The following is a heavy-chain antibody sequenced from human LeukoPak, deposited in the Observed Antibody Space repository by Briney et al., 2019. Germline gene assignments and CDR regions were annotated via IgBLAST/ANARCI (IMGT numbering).Heavy chain of an antibody. J-gene: IGHJ4*02. V-gene: IGHV3-15*01. CDR1: GFTFSNAW. Sequence: GGSLRLPCAASGFTFSNAWMSWVRQAPGKGLEWVGRIKSKTDGGTTDYAAPVKGRFTISRDDSKNTLYLQMNSLKTEDTAVYYCTTSLWFGAGVLDYWGQGTLVTVSS. CDR2: IKSKTDGGTT. D-gene: IGHD3-10*01. CDR3: TTSLWFGAGVLDY.